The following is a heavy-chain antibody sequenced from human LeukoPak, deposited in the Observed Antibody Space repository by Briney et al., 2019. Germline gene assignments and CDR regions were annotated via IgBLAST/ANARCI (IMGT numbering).Heavy chain of an antibody. CDR2: INHSGST. Sequence: SETLSLTCAVYGGSFSGYYWSWIRQPPGKGLERIGEINHSGSTNYNPSLKSRVTISVDTSKNQFSLKLSSVTAADTAVYYCARGRDYYGSGSPYFDYWGQGTLVTVSS. J-gene: IGHJ4*02. D-gene: IGHD3-10*01. V-gene: IGHV4-34*01. CDR1: GGSFSGYY. CDR3: ARGRDYYGSGSPYFDY.